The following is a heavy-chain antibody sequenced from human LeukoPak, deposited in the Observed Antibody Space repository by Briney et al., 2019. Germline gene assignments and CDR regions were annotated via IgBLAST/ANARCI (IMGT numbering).Heavy chain of an antibody. V-gene: IGHV1-2*02. J-gene: IGHJ4*02. CDR3: SRTLITGTTFLDY. CDR1: GYTFTGYY. D-gene: IGHD1-7*01. CDR2: INPNSGGT. Sequence: SVKVSCKASGYTFTGYYMHWVRQAPGQGLEWMGWINPNSGGTNYAQKFQGRVTMTRDTSISTAYMELSRLRSDDTAVYYCSRTLITGTTFLDYWGQGTLVTVSS.